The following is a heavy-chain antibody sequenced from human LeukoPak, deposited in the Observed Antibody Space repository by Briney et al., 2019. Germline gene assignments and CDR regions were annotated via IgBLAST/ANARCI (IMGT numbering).Heavy chain of an antibody. D-gene: IGHD3-9*01. CDR3: ARGDYDILTGEYYYYGMDV. V-gene: IGHV1-69*04. CDR2: IIPILGIA. J-gene: IGHJ6*02. CDR1: GGTFSSYA. Sequence: VASVKVSCKASGGTFSSYAISWVRQAPGQGLEWMGRIIPILGIANYAQKFQGRVTITADKSTSTAYMELSSLRSEDTAVYYCARGDYDILTGEYYYYGMDVWGQGTTVTVSS.